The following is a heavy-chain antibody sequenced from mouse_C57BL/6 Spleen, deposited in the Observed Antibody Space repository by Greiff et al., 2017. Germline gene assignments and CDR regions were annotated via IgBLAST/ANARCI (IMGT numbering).Heavy chain of an antibody. D-gene: IGHD1-1*01. CDR3: TANGSSWYFDV. Sequence: EVKLMESGAELVRPGVSVKLSCTASGFNIKDYYMHWVKQRPEQGLEWIGRFDPEDGDTEYAPTFQGKATMTADTSSNTAYLQLSSLTSEDTAVYYCTANGSSWYFDVWGTGTTVTVSS. CDR1: GFNIKDYY. V-gene: IGHV14-1*01. J-gene: IGHJ1*03. CDR2: FDPEDGDT.